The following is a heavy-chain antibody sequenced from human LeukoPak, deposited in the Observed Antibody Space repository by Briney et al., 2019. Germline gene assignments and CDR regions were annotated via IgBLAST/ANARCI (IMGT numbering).Heavy chain of an antibody. CDR2: IIPILGIA. D-gene: IGHD6-13*01. V-gene: IGHV1-69*04. CDR1: GGTFSSYA. Sequence: GSSVKVSCKASGGTFSSYAISWVRQAPGQGLEWMGRIIPILGIANYAQKFQGRVTITADKSTSTAYMELSSLRSEDTAVYYCARSIAAEAFDIWGQGTMVTVSS. J-gene: IGHJ3*02. CDR3: ARSIAAEAFDI.